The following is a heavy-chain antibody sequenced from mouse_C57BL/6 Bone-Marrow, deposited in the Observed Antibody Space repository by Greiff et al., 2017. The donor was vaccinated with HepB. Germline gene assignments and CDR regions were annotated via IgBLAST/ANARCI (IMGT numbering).Heavy chain of an antibody. V-gene: IGHV1-81*01. Sequence: QVQLQQSGAELARPGASVKLSCKASGYTFTSYGISWVKQRTGQGLEWIGEIYPRSGNTYYNEKFKGKATLTVDTSSSTAYMQLSSLTSEDSAVYYCARCLPGYFDYWGQGTTLTVSS. CDR2: IYPRSGNT. J-gene: IGHJ2*01. CDR3: ARCLPGYFDY. CDR1: GYTFTSYG.